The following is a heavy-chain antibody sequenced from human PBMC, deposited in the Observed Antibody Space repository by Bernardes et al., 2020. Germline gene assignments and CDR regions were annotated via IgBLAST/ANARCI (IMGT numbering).Heavy chain of an antibody. V-gene: IGHV3-30*18. J-gene: IGHJ6*02. D-gene: IGHD4-17*01. Sequence: GGSLRLSCAASGFTFSSYGMHWVRQAPGKGLEWVAVISYDGSNKYYADSVKGRFTISRDNSKNTLYLQMNSLRAEDTAVYYCAKTRYGDYVSGMDVWGQGTTVTVSS. CDR3: AKTRYGDYVSGMDV. CDR2: ISYDGSNK. CDR1: GFTFSSYG.